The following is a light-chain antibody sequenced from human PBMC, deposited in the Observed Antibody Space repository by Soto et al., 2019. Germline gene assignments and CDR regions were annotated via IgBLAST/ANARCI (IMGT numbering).Light chain of an antibody. J-gene: IGKJ5*01. CDR3: QQTDSTPIT. CDR1: QPISKN. CDR2: ASS. Sequence: DLQMTQSPSSLSASVGDRVTITCRASQPISKNLNWYQQRPGKPPNLLIYASSSVQGGVPPRFSGGGSGTEFTLTITSLQPEDFATYYCQQTDSTPITFGQGTRLEIK. V-gene: IGKV1-39*01.